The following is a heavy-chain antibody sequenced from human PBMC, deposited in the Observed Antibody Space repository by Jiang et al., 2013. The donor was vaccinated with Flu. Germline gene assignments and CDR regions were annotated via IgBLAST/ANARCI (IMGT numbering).Heavy chain of an antibody. D-gene: IGHD2-2*01. V-gene: IGHV1-69*01. CDR3: ATLLKAASSPVMRNP. J-gene: IGHJ5*02. CDR2: IIPIFGTA. CDR1: GGTFSSYA. Sequence: SSVKVSCKASGGTFSSYAISWVRQAPGQGLEWMGGIIPIFGTANYAQKFQGRVTITADESTSTAYMELSSLRSEDTAVYYCATLLKAASSPVMRNPWGQGTLVTVSS.